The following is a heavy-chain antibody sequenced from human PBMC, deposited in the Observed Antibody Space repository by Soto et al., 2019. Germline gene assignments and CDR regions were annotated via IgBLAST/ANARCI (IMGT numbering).Heavy chain of an antibody. Sequence: QITLKESGPTLVKPTQTLTLTCTFSGFSLNTGGLGVGWIRQPPGKALEWLALIYWDNDKRYSPSLMSRLTITTDTSKIQVVLTLTNMDPVDAATYYCVHSRCGGDCLQSYSSHYYYGMDVWGQGTTVTVSS. V-gene: IGHV2-5*02. CDR1: GFSLNTGGLG. D-gene: IGHD2-21*02. CDR3: VHSRCGGDCLQSYSSHYYYGMDV. CDR2: IYWDNDK. J-gene: IGHJ6*02.